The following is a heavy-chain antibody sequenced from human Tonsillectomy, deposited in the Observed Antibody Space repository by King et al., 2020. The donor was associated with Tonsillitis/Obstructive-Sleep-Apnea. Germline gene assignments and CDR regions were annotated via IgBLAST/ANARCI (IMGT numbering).Heavy chain of an antibody. CDR3: AKDREGSTVVPYYYYYYGMGV. V-gene: IGHV3-30*18. Sequence: VQLVESGGGVVQPGRSLRLSCAASGFTFSNYGMHWVRQAPGKGLDWVSVISYDGSDRYYADSVKGRFTISRDNSKNTLYLQMNSLRDEDTAVYYCAKDREGSTVVPYYYYYYGMGVWGQGTTVTVSS. D-gene: IGHD4-23*01. J-gene: IGHJ6*02. CDR1: GFTFSNYG. CDR2: ISYDGSDR.